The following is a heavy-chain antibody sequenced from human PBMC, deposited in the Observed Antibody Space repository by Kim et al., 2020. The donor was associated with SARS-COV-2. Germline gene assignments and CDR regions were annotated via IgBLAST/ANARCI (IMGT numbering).Heavy chain of an antibody. V-gene: IGHV3-13*01. CDR2: IATAGDT. Sequence: GGSLRLSCAASGFTFSSYDMHWVRQATGKGLEWVSAIATAGDTYYPASVKGRFTISRENAKNSLYLQMNSLRAGDTAVYYCARAGGGNPNYYYGMDVWG. J-gene: IGHJ6*02. D-gene: IGHD2-15*01. CDR3: ARAGGGNPNYYYGMDV. CDR1: GFTFSSYD.